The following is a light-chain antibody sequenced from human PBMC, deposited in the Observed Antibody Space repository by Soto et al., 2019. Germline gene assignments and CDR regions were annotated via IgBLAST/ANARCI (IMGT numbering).Light chain of an antibody. CDR3: QQYDNSPPYT. Sequence: EIVLTQSPGTLSLSPGERATLTCRASQSVRSMCFAWYQHKPGQAPRLLIYGASSRATGIPDRFSGSGSGTDFTLTISRLEPEDFAVYYCQQYDNSPPYTFGQGTKLEIK. CDR1: QSVRSMC. J-gene: IGKJ2*01. CDR2: GAS. V-gene: IGKV3-20*01.